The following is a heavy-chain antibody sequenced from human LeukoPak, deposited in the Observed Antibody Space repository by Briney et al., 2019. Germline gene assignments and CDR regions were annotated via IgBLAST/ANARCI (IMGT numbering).Heavy chain of an antibody. CDR1: GFTFSSYA. V-gene: IGHV3-23*01. Sequence: GGSLRLSCAASGFTFSSYAMSWVRQAPGKGREWVSAIRGSGGSTYYADSVKGRFTISRDNSKNTLYLQMNSLRAEDTAVYYCAKSARLVTMVRGVIAAPDYYYYYGMDVWGQGTTVTVSS. D-gene: IGHD3-10*01. J-gene: IGHJ6*02. CDR2: IRGSGGST. CDR3: AKSARLVTMVRGVIAAPDYYYYYGMDV.